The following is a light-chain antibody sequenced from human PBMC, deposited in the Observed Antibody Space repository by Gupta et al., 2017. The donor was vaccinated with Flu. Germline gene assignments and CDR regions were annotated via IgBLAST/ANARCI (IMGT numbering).Light chain of an antibody. J-gene: IGLJ1*01. CDR3: AAWDDSLTGHYV. Sequence: SSNIDTNAVHHYQQVPGAAPNLLIYDDNQRHSGVPDRFAGSKSGTSASLANRGLQSEDEADYYCAAWDDSLTGHYVFGTGTEVTVL. V-gene: IGLV1-44*01. CDR2: DDN. CDR1: SSNIDTNA.